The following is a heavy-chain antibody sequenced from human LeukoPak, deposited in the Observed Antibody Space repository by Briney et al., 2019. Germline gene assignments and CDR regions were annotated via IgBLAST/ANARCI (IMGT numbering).Heavy chain of an antibody. J-gene: IGHJ4*02. CDR1: GFTFSSYA. D-gene: IGHD6-13*01. CDR2: ISYDGSNK. V-gene: IGHV3-30*14. CDR3: VNPKIAAKYYFDY. Sequence: PGRSLRLSCAASGFTFSSYAMHWVRQAPGKGLEWVAVISYDGSNKYYADSVKGRFTISRDNSKNTLYLQMSSLRAEDTAVYYCVNPKIAAKYYFDYWGQGTLVTVSS.